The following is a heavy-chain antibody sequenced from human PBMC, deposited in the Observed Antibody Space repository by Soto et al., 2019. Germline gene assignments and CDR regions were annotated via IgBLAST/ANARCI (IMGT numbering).Heavy chain of an antibody. CDR3: ARAPDSYYDFWSGYFRGHYYYMDV. CDR1: GFTFRSYW. V-gene: IGHV3-7*01. CDR2: IKQDGSEK. Sequence: GGSLRLSCAASGFTFRSYWMSWVRQAPGKGLEWVANIKQDGSEKYYVDSVKGRFTISRDNAKNSLYLQMNSLRAEDTAVYYCARAPDSYYDFWSGYFRGHYYYMDVWGKGTTVTVSS. D-gene: IGHD3-3*01. J-gene: IGHJ6*03.